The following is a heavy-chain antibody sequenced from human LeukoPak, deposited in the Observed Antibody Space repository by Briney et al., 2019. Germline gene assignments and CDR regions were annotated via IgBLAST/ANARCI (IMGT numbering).Heavy chain of an antibody. CDR2: NNHSGST. D-gene: IGHD3-22*01. CDR3: ARAGYYYDSKRKFDP. Sequence: PSETLSLTCAVYGGSFSGYYWSWIRQPPGKGLEWIGENNHSGSTNNNPSLKSRVTISVDTSKNQFSLKLSSVTAADTAVYSCARAGYYYDSKRKFDPWGQGTLVTVSS. J-gene: IGHJ5*02. V-gene: IGHV4-34*01. CDR1: GGSFSGYY.